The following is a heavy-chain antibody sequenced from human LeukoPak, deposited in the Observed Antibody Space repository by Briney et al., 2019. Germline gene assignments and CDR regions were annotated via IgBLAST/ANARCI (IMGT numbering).Heavy chain of an antibody. Sequence: PSETLSLTCTVSGGSISSSSYYWGWIRQPPGKGLEWIGSIYYSGSTYYNPSLKSRVTISVDTSKNQCSLKLSSVTAADTAVYYCARVLYYDSSGYYRYYFDYWGQGTLVTVSS. V-gene: IGHV4-39*07. J-gene: IGHJ4*02. D-gene: IGHD3-22*01. CDR1: GGSISSSSYY. CDR3: ARVLYYDSSGYYRYYFDY. CDR2: IYYSGST.